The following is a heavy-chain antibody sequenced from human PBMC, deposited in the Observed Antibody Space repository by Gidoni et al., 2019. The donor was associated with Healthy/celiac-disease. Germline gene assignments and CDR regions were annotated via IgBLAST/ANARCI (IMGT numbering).Heavy chain of an antibody. V-gene: IGHV3-30-3*01. CDR3: AREYSYYYGSGSYYYYYGMDV. J-gene: IGHJ6*02. CDR2: ISYDGRNK. D-gene: IGHD3-10*01. CDR1: GFTFISYA. Sequence: QVPLVEAGGGVVQPGRSLRLSCAASGFTFISYALHWARQAPGKGLEWVAVISYDGRNKYYADSVKGRFTISRDNSKNTLYLQMNSLRAEDTAVYYCAREYSYYYGSGSYYYYYGMDVWGQGTTVTVSS.